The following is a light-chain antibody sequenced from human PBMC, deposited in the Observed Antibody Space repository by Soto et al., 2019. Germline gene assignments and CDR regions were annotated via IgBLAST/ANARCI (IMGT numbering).Light chain of an antibody. CDR1: SSDIGAYNY. J-gene: IGLJ1*01. CDR3: SLYTSDSTYV. Sequence: QSALTQPASVSGSPGQSITISCSGTSSDIGAYNYVSWYQHHPDKAPKFMIYEVSNRPLGVSDRFSASKSGNTASLTISGLQAEDEAEYYCSLYTSDSTYVFGTGTKVTVL. CDR2: EVS. V-gene: IGLV2-14*01.